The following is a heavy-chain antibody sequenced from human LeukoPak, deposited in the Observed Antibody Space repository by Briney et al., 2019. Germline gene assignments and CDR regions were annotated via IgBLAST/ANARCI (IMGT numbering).Heavy chain of an antibody. CDR3: ARLAGYCSSTSCPPKYFQH. Sequence: TSETLSLTCTVSGGSISTYYWGWIRQPPGKGLEWIGSIYYSGSTYYNPSLKSRVTISVDTSKNQFSLKLSSVTAADTAVYYCARLAGYCSSTSCPPKYFQHWGQGTLVTVSS. D-gene: IGHD2-2*01. CDR2: IYYSGST. V-gene: IGHV4-39*07. J-gene: IGHJ1*01. CDR1: GGSISTYY.